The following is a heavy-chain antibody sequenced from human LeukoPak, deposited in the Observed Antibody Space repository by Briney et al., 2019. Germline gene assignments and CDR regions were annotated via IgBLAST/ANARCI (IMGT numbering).Heavy chain of an antibody. J-gene: IGHJ4*02. Sequence: SETLSLTCTVSGGSISSSSYYWSWIRQPPGKGLEWIGYIYYSGSTNYNPSLKSRVTIPVDTSKNQFSLKLSSVTAADTAVYYCARDSVAGAYWGQGTLVTVSS. CDR2: IYYSGST. D-gene: IGHD6-19*01. CDR1: GGSISSSSYY. CDR3: ARDSVAGAY. V-gene: IGHV4-61*01.